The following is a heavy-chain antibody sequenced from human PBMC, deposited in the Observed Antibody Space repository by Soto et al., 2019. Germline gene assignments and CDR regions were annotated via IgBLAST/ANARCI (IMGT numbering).Heavy chain of an antibody. CDR3: AREVRDYDFWRTFDY. J-gene: IGHJ4*02. CDR1: GYTFTSNV. CDR2: ISAYNGKT. D-gene: IGHD3-3*01. Sequence: QVQLVQSGAEVKKPGASVKVSCKASGYTFTSNVISWVRRPLGQGLEWMGWISAYNGKTNYAQKLQGRVTMTTDTSTSTAYMELRSLRSDDTAVYYCAREVRDYDFWRTFDYWGQGTLVTVSS. V-gene: IGHV1-18*04.